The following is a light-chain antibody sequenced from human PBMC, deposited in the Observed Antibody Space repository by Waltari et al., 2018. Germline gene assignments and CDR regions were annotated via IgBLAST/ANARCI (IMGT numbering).Light chain of an antibody. J-gene: IGLJ3*02. CDR3: SSYVGSTML. V-gene: IGLV2-8*01. CDR1: SSDVGGYNF. Sequence: QSALTQPPSASGSRGQSVTISCTGTSSDVGGYNFVSWYQHHPGKAPKLMIYDVTKRPSGVPDRFSGSKSGNTASLTVSGLQADDEADYYCSSYVGSTMLFGGGTKLTVL. CDR2: DVT.